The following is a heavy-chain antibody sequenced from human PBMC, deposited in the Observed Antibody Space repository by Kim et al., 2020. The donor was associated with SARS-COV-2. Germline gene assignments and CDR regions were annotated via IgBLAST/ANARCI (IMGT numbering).Heavy chain of an antibody. CDR3: ARDQPPNGMDV. V-gene: IGHV3-21*01. J-gene: IGHJ6*02. Sequence: IYNADSVRGRFTISRDNAKNSLYLQMNSLRAEDTAVFYWARDQPPNGMDVWGQGTTVTVSS. CDR2: I.